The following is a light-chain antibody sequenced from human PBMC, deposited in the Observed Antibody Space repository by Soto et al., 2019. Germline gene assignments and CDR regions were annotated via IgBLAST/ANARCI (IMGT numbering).Light chain of an antibody. J-gene: IGLJ1*01. CDR2: SNN. CDR1: SSNIGSNT. V-gene: IGLV1-44*01. Sequence: QSVLTQPPSASGTPGQRVTISCSGSSSNIGSNTVNWYQHLPRAAPKLLIQSNNQRPSGVPDRFSGSQSGTSASLAISGLQSEDEADYYCAVWDDCLNGYVFGTGTKLTVL. CDR3: AVWDDCLNGYV.